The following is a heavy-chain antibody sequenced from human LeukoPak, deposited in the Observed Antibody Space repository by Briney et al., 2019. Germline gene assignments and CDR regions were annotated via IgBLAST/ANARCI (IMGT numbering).Heavy chain of an antibody. J-gene: IGHJ2*01. Sequence: SVKVSCKASGGTFSSYAISWVRQAPGQGLEWMGGIIPIFGTANYAQKFQGRVTITADKSTSTAYMELSSLRSEDTAVYYCARDRDYGGKLGPDDVWYFDLWGRGTLVTVSS. CDR3: ARDRDYGGKLGPDDVWYFDL. CDR2: IIPIFGTA. CDR1: GGTFSSYA. D-gene: IGHD4-23*01. V-gene: IGHV1-69*06.